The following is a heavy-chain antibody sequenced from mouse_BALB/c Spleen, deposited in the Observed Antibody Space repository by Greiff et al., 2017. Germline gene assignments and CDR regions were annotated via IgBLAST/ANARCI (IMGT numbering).Heavy chain of an antibody. V-gene: IGHV5-9-4*01. CDR1: GFTFSSYA. J-gene: IGHJ3*01. CDR2: ISSGGSYT. D-gene: IGHD1-1*01. Sequence: EVQRVESGGGLVKPGGSLKLSCAASGFTFSSYAMSWVRQSPEKRLEWVAEISSGGSYTYYPDTVTGRFTISRDNAKNTLYLEMSSLRSEDTAMYYCARDDYGWFAYWGQGTLVTVSA. CDR3: ARDDYGWFAY.